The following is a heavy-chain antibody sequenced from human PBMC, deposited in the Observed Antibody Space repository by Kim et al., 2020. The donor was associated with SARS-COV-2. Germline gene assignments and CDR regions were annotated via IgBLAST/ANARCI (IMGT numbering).Heavy chain of an antibody. J-gene: IGHJ4*02. D-gene: IGHD1-26*01. CDR1: GGSISSYY. CDR2: IYYSGST. CDR3: AVGATGFDY. Sequence: SETLSLTCTVSGGSISSYYWSWIRQPPGKGLEWIGYIYYSGSTNYNPSLKSRVTISVDTSKNQFSLKLSSVTAADTAVYYCAVGATGFDYWGQGTLVTVSS. V-gene: IGHV4-59*01.